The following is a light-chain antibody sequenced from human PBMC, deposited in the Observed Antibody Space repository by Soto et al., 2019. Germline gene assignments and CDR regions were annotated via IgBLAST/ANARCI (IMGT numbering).Light chain of an antibody. Sequence: DIQMTQSPSSVSASVGDRVTITCRASQGIDNWLAWYQQKPGKAPKLLIYTASSLQSGVPSRFSGSGSGTEFTLTISSLQPEDFATYSCQQGYSFPVTFGQGTRLEMK. CDR1: QGIDNW. V-gene: IGKV1-12*01. CDR2: TAS. J-gene: IGKJ5*01. CDR3: QQGYSFPVT.